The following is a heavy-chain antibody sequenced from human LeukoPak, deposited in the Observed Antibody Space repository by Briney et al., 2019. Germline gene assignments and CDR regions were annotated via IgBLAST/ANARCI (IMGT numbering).Heavy chain of an antibody. CDR2: IYHSGST. CDR1: GGSISSSNW. V-gene: IGHV4-4*02. CDR3: ARLGYYGSGRYYFDY. J-gene: IGHJ4*02. D-gene: IGHD3-10*01. Sequence: PSGTLSLTCAVSGGSISSSNWWSWVRQPPGKGLEWIGEIYHSGSTNYNPSLKSRVTISVDKSKNQFSLKLSPVTAADTAVYYCARLGYYGSGRYYFDYWGQGTLVTVSS.